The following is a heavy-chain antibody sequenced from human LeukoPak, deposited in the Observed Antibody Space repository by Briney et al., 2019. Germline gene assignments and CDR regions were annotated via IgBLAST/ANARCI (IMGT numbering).Heavy chain of an antibody. Sequence: GESLKISCKGSGYSFTSNWIGWVRRMPGKGLEWMGIIYPGDSDTRYSPSFQGQVTISADKSISTAYLQWSSLKASDTAMYYCASTITIFGVVLKDAFDIWGQGTMVSVSS. CDR3: ASTITIFGVVLKDAFDI. CDR2: IYPGDSDT. J-gene: IGHJ3*02. CDR1: GYSFTSNW. D-gene: IGHD3-3*01. V-gene: IGHV5-51*01.